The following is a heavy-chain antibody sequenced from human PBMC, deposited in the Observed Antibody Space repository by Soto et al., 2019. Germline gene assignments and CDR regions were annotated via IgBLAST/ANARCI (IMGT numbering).Heavy chain of an antibody. V-gene: IGHV3-15*01. J-gene: IGHJ4*02. CDR2: IKSNIAGGTT. D-gene: IGHD2-15*01. CDR1: GVTFTNGW. Sequence: EVQLVESGGGLVKPGGSLRLSCAASGVTFTNGWLRWVRQAPGKWLEWVGRIKSNIAGGTTDYSAPVKGRFTISRDDSKHTLYLQMDSLKTEDTAVYYCTTDSAQTFCDGGPCYSVQTKSHDSWGQGTLVTVSS. CDR3: TTDSAQTFCDGGPCYSVQTKSHDS.